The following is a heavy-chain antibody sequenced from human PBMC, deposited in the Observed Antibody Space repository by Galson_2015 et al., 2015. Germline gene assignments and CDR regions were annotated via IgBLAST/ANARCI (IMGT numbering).Heavy chain of an antibody. J-gene: IGHJ6*03. D-gene: IGHD2-15*01. CDR3: AGGQLYCGGGSCYSKGYYYYMDV. Sequence: SVKVSCKASGGTFSSYAISWVRQAPGQGLEWMGGIIPIFGTANYAQKFQGRVTITADKSTSTAYMELSSLRSEDTAVYYCAGGQLYCGGGSCYSKGYYYYMDVWGKGTTVTVSS. V-gene: IGHV1-69*06. CDR1: GGTFSSYA. CDR2: IIPIFGTA.